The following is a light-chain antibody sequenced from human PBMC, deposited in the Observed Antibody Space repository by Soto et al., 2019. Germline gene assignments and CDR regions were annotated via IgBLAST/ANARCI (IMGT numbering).Light chain of an antibody. J-gene: IGLJ1*01. CDR1: SSDVGGYNY. V-gene: IGLV2-14*01. CDR2: DVS. CDR3: SSYTSSSTLPYV. Sequence: QSVLTQPASVSGSPGQSITISCTGTSSDVGGYNYVSWYQQHPGKAPKLMIYDVSNRPSGVSNRFSGSKPGNTASLTISGLQAEDEADYYCSSYTSSSTLPYVFGTGTRSPS.